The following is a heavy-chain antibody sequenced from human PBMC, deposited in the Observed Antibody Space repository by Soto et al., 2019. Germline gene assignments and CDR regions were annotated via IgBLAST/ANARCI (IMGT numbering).Heavy chain of an antibody. Sequence: GGSLRFSCAASGWTFSSYDMHWVRQATGKGLEWVSAIGTAGDPYYPGSVKGRFTISRENAKNSLYLKMNSLTAGDTAVYYCARPLHGDYVYGMDVWGQGTTVTVSS. CDR2: IGTAGDP. V-gene: IGHV3-13*05. CDR1: GWTFSSYD. D-gene: IGHD4-17*01. CDR3: ARPLHGDYVYGMDV. J-gene: IGHJ6*02.